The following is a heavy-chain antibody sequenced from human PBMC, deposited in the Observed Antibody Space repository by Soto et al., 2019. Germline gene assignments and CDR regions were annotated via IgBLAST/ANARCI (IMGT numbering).Heavy chain of an antibody. V-gene: IGHV4-59*01. D-gene: IGHD4-17*01. CDR2: IYYSGST. J-gene: IGHJ4*02. CDR3: ARRYGASFDY. CDR1: GGSISSYY. Sequence: SETLSLTCTVSGGSISSYYWSWIRQPPGKGLEWIGYIYYSGSTNYNPSLRSRVTISVDTSKNQFSLKLSSVTAADTAVYYCARRYGASFDYWGQGTPVTVSS.